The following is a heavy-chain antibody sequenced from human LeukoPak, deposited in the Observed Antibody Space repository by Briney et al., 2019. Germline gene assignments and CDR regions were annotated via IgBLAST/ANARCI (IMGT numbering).Heavy chain of an antibody. J-gene: IGHJ3*02. V-gene: IGHV3-21*01. CDR3: ARASSKQLAGYLPDGFDI. Sequence: GGSLRLSCAACGFTFSSYSMNWVRQAPGKGLEWVSSISSSGTYVYYADSVKGRFTISRDNAKNSLSLQLNSLRADDAAVYYCARASSKQLAGYLPDGFDIWGQGTMVTVSS. CDR2: ISSSGTYV. D-gene: IGHD3-9*01. CDR1: GFTFSSYS.